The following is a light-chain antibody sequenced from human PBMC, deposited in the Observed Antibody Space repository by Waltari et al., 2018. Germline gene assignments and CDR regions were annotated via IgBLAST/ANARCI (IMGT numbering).Light chain of an antibody. Sequence: QAGLTQPPSVSRGLRQTATLTCTGNSNNVGNLGAAWLQQHQGHPPKLLSYRNNNRPSGISERLSASRSGNTASLTITGRQPEDEADYYCSAWDGSLSAWVFGGGTKLTVL. CDR2: RNN. V-gene: IGLV10-54*01. J-gene: IGLJ3*02. CDR3: SAWDGSLSAWV. CDR1: SNNVGNLG.